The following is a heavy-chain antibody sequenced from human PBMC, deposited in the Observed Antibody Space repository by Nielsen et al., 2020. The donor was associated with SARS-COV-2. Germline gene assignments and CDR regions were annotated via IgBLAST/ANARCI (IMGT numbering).Heavy chain of an antibody. CDR1: GFTFDDYA. CDR3: ARGGGVTHYFDF. CDR2: VSGSSYFT. V-gene: IGHV3-21*01. Sequence: GGSLRLSCAASGFTFDDYAMHWVRQAPGKGLEWVSFVSGSSYFTHYADSVRGRFTISRDNARNTLYLQMHSLKPEDTAVYFCARGGGVTHYFDFWGQGALVTVSS. D-gene: IGHD4-23*01. J-gene: IGHJ4*02.